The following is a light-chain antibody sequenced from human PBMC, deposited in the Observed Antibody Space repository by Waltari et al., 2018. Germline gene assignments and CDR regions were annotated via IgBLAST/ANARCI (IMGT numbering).Light chain of an antibody. J-gene: IGKJ1*01. CDR3: QHYLGLPVT. V-gene: IGKV3-20*01. CDR1: QSVSRA. CDR2: GAS. Sequence: EIVLTQSPGTLSLSLGERPTVSCRASQSVSRALAWYKQKPGQAPRLLIYGASTRATGIPDRLSGSGSGTDFSLTISRLEPDECAVYYCQHYLGLPVTVGQGTTVEI.